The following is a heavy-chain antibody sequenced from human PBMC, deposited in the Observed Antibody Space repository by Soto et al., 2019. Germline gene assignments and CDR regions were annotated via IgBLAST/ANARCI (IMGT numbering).Heavy chain of an antibody. V-gene: IGHV1-46*01. CDR2: INPSGGST. CDR3: ARADGFSYYFDY. Sequence: QVQLVQSGAEVKKPGASVKVSCKASGDTFTSYYMHWVRQAPGQGLEWMGIINPSGGSTSYAQKFQGRVTMTRDTSTSTVYMELSSLRSEDTAVYYCARADGFSYYFDYWGQGTMVTFSS. CDR1: GDTFTSYY. D-gene: IGHD4-17*01. J-gene: IGHJ4*02.